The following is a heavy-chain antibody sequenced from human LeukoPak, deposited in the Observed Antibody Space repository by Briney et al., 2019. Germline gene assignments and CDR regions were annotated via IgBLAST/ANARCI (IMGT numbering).Heavy chain of an antibody. V-gene: IGHV4-59*12. Sequence: SETLSLTCTVSGGSISSFYWSWIRQPPGKGLEWIGYIYYSGSTNYNPSFKSRVTISVDTSKKQFSLKLSSVTAADTAVYYCARDLEPVYSLRPSKAPPVWGQGTTVTVSS. CDR3: ARDLEPVYSLRPSKAPPV. CDR1: GGSISSFY. CDR2: IYYSGST. D-gene: IGHD2-15*01. J-gene: IGHJ6*02.